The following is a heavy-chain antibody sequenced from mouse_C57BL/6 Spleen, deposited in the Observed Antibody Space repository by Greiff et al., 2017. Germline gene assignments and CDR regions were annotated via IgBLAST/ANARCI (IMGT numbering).Heavy chain of an antibody. Sequence: VQLKQSGPELVKPGASVKISCKASGYSFTGYYMNWVKQSPEKSLEWIGEINPSTGGTTYNQKFKAKATLTVDKSSSTAYMQLKSLTSEDSAVYYCARGRDGYSYFDYWGQGTTLTVSS. D-gene: IGHD2-3*01. CDR3: ARGRDGYSYFDY. V-gene: IGHV1-42*01. CDR1: GYSFTGYY. J-gene: IGHJ2*01. CDR2: INPSTGGT.